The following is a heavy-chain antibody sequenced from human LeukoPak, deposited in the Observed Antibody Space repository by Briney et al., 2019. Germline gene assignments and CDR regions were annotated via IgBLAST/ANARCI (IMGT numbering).Heavy chain of an antibody. D-gene: IGHD6-19*01. V-gene: IGHV4-34*01. CDR3: ARGIAVAGPVNWFDP. Sequence: PSETLSLTCAVYGGSFSGYCWSWIRQPPGKGLEWIGEINHSGSTNYNPSLKSRVTISVDTSKNQFSLKLSSVTAADTAVYYCARGIAVAGPVNWFDPWGQGTLVTVSS. CDR2: INHSGST. CDR1: GGSFSGYC. J-gene: IGHJ5*02.